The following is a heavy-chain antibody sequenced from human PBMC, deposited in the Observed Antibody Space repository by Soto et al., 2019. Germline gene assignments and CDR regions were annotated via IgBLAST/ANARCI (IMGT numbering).Heavy chain of an antibody. V-gene: IGHV1-58*01. D-gene: IGHD6-13*01. J-gene: IGHJ6*02. CDR3: ARDQGRATADGPLGNGLDV. CDR2: IVVGSGNT. CDR1: GFTFTSSA. Sequence: SVKVSCKASGFTFTSSAVQWVRQARGQRLEWIGWIVVGSGNTNYAQKFQERVTITRDMSTSTAYMELSSLRSEDTAVYFCARDQGRATADGPLGNGLDVWGQGTAVTVSS.